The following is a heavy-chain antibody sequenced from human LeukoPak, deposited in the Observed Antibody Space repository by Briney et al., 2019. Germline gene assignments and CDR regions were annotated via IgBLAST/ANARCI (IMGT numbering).Heavy chain of an antibody. CDR3: ARDVPTPRSHVDTAMAPLNRGFDY. V-gene: IGHV1-3*01. CDR1: GYTFTSYA. CDR2: INAGNGNT. J-gene: IGHJ4*02. D-gene: IGHD5-18*01. Sequence: GASVKVSCKASGYTFTSYAMHWVRQAPGQRLEWMGWINAGNGNTKYSQKFQGRVTITRDTSASTAYMELSSLRSEDTAVYYCARDVPTPRSHVDTAMAPLNRGFDYWGQGTLVTVSS.